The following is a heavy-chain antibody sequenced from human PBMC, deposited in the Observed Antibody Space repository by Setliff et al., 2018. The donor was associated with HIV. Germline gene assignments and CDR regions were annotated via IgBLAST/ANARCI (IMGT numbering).Heavy chain of an antibody. CDR3: ARVGTGATEYFDY. Sequence: ASVKVSCKASGGTFSRLAISWVRQAPGQGLEWMGGIIPIFGTANYAQKFQCRVTITADESTSTAYMELSSLRSEDTAVYYCARVGTGATEYFDYWGQGTLVTVSS. J-gene: IGHJ4*02. V-gene: IGHV1-69*13. D-gene: IGHD1-26*01. CDR1: GGTFSRLA. CDR2: IIPIFGTA.